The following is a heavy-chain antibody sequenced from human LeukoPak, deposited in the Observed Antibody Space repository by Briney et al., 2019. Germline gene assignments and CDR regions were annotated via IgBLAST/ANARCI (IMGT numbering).Heavy chain of an antibody. V-gene: IGHV4-39*01. J-gene: IGHJ4*02. CDR2: IYYSGST. CDR3: ARRCDYYDSSGYYFSFDY. CDR1: GGSISSSSYY. D-gene: IGHD3-22*01. Sequence: SETLSLTCTVSGGSISSSSYYWGWIRQPPGKGLEWIGSIYYSGSTYYNPSLKSRVTISVDTSKNQFSLKLSSVTAADTAVYYCARRCDYYDSSGYYFSFDYWGQGTLVTVSS.